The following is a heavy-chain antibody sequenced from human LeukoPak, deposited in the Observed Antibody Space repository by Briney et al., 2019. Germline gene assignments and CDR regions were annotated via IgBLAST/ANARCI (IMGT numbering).Heavy chain of an antibody. CDR3: VRDGGVSGYDLLDY. J-gene: IGHJ4*02. CDR1: GFTFSNYW. Sequence: GGSLRLSCAASGFTFSNYWMTWVRQAPGKGLEWVAHINQDGSEEHYMDSVKARFTISRDNAMNSLSLQMNSLRAEDTAVYYCVRDGGVSGYDLLDYWGRGTLVTVSS. CDR2: INQDGSEE. V-gene: IGHV3-7*01. D-gene: IGHD5-12*01.